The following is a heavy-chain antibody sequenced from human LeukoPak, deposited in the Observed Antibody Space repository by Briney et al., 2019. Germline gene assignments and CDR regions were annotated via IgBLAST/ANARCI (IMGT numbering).Heavy chain of an antibody. CDR2: ISGYNGDT. Sequence: ASVKVSCKASGYIFTDYGISWVRQAPGQGFEWMGWISGYNGDTNYAQSLQGRVTMTTDTSTSTTYMELRSLRSDGTAVYYCAKDIHPGLGSGASCCFDYWGQGTLVTVSS. J-gene: IGHJ4*02. CDR1: GYIFTDYG. CDR3: AKDIHPGLGSGASCCFDY. V-gene: IGHV1-18*01. D-gene: IGHD2-15*01.